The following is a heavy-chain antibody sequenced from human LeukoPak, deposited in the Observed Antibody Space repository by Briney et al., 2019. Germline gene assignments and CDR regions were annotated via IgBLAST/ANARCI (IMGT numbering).Heavy chain of an antibody. D-gene: IGHD4-17*01. CDR1: GFTFSSYS. V-gene: IGHV3-21*04. Sequence: PGGSLRLSCAASGFTFSSYSMNWVRQAPGKGLGWGSSISSSSRHIYYADSVKGRFTILRDDAKNSLFLQMDSLRVEDTAMYYCVRDLSTVTTAYLHHWGQGTLLTVSS. J-gene: IGHJ1*01. CDR3: VRDLSTVTTAYLHH. CDR2: ISSSSRHI.